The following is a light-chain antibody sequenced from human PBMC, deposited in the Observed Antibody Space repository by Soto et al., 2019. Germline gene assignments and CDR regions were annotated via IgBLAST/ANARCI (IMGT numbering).Light chain of an antibody. V-gene: IGLV2-14*01. CDR2: DVS. CDR3: SSYTSSSSLV. Sequence: QSALTQPASVSGSAGQWITISCTGTSSDVGGYNYVSWYQQHPGKAPKLMIYDVSNRPSGVSSRFSGSKSGNTASLTIYGLQAEDEADYYCSSYTSSSSLVFGGGTKVTVL. CDR1: SSDVGGYNY. J-gene: IGLJ2*01.